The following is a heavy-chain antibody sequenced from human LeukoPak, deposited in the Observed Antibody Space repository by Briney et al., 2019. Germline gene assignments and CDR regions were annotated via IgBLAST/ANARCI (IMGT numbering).Heavy chain of an antibody. CDR1: GFTFSDYY. D-gene: IGHD3-22*01. Sequence: GGSLRLSCAASGFTFSDYYMSWIRQAPGKGLEWVSYISSSGSTIYYADSVKGRFTISRDNSKNTLYLQMNSLRAEDTTLYYCAKDYFDTSGYFRVPHVFDFWGQGTLATVSS. CDR2: ISSSGSTI. J-gene: IGHJ4*02. CDR3: AKDYFDTSGYFRVPHVFDF. V-gene: IGHV3-11*04.